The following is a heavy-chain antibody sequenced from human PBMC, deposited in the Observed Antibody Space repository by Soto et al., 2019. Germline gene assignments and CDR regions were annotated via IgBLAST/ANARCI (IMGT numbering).Heavy chain of an antibody. CDR1: GFTFSSYA. CDR3: ASQSSEWLLFAS. J-gene: IGHJ4*02. Sequence: GGSLRLSCAASGFTFSSYAMRWGRPAPGKGLEWVSAISGSGGSTYYADSVKGRFTISRDNSKNSLYLQMNSLRAEDTAVYYCASQSSEWLLFASWGQGTLVTVSS. CDR2: ISGSGGST. V-gene: IGHV3-23*01. D-gene: IGHD5-12*01.